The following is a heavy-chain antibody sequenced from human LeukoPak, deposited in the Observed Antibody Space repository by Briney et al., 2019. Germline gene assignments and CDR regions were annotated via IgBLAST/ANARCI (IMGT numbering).Heavy chain of an antibody. Sequence: ASVKVSCKASGYNFDKFGIAWVRQAPGQGLEWMGWINTYNGNTKYAQQIQGRVTMTTDTSTSTAYMELRSLRSDDTAVYFCARDTPQHLKRYDYWGQGTQVTMSS. V-gene: IGHV1-18*01. CDR3: ARDTPQHLKRYDY. CDR2: INTYNGNT. J-gene: IGHJ4*02. CDR1: GYNFDKFG. D-gene: IGHD6-13*01.